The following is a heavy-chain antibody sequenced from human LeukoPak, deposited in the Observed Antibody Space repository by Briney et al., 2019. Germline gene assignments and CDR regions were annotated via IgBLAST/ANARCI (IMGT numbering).Heavy chain of an antibody. Sequence: ASVKVPCKASGYTFTGYYMHWVRQAPGQGLEWMGWINTNSGGTNYAQKFQGRVTMTRDTSISTAYMGLSRLRSDDTAVYYCARENRDGDGYNLGFDYWGQGTLVTVSS. CDR2: INTNSGGT. CDR3: ARENRDGDGYNLGFDY. J-gene: IGHJ4*02. V-gene: IGHV1-2*02. D-gene: IGHD5-24*01. CDR1: GYTFTGYY.